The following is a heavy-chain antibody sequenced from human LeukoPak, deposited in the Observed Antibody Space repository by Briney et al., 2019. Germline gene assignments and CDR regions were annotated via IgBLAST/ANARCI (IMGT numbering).Heavy chain of an antibody. V-gene: IGHV3-21*01. Sequence: KSGGSLRLSCAASGFTFSDYGMNWVRQAPGQGLEWVSSISSRTGHTFFADSVKGRFTISRDDAKNSLYLQISSLRAGDTAVYFCARGIVGTTDTTFDYWGQGILVTVSS. D-gene: IGHD1-26*01. J-gene: IGHJ4*02. CDR1: GFTFSDYG. CDR3: ARGIVGTTDTTFDY. CDR2: ISSRTGHT.